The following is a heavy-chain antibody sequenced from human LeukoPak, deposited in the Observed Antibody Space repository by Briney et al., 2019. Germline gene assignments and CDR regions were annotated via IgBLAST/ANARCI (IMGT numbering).Heavy chain of an antibody. CDR1: GYTFTSYG. V-gene: IGHV1-18*01. Sequence: ASVKVSCKASGYTFTSYGISWVRQAPGQGLEWMGWISAYNGNTNYAQKLQGRVTMTTDTSTSTAYMELRSLRTDDTAVYYCARGSRPKRAVADHLKYNWFDPWGQGTLVTVSS. CDR3: ARGSRPKRAVADHLKYNWFDP. J-gene: IGHJ5*02. D-gene: IGHD6-19*01. CDR2: ISAYNGNT.